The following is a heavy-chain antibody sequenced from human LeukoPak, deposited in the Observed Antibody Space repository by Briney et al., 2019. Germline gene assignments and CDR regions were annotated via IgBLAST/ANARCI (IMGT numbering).Heavy chain of an antibody. CDR1: GFTFSSYW. CDR3: AREQDREASATIVGDY. Sequence: PGGSLRLSCAASGFTFSSYWMSWVRQAPGEGLEWVANIKQDGSEKYYVDSVKGRFTISRDNAKNSLYLQMNSLRAEDTAVYYCAREQDREASATIVGDYWGQGTLVTVSS. CDR2: IKQDGSEK. J-gene: IGHJ4*02. V-gene: IGHV3-7*01. D-gene: IGHD2-15*01.